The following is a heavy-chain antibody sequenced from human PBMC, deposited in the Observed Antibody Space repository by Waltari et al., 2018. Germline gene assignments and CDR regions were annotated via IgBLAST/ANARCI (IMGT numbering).Heavy chain of an antibody. D-gene: IGHD6-19*01. CDR2: IHHSGST. V-gene: IGHV4-4*02. J-gene: IGHJ4*02. Sequence: QVLLKESGSGLVKPSGTLSLACVVSGGSFGSNDWWSWVRQPPGKGLEWIGEIHHSGSTKYNPSLKSRVVMSVDTSKNQVSLTMESVSAADTAVYYCARGFDGWPFDYWGQGILVIVSS. CDR1: GGSFGSNDW. CDR3: ARGFDGWPFDY.